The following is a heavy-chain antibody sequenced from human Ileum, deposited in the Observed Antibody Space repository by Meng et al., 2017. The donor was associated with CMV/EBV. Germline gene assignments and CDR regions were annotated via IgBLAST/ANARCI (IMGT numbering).Heavy chain of an antibody. V-gene: IGHV3-53*01. J-gene: IGHJ5*01. D-gene: IGHD3-3*01. Sequence: GGSLRFSCAASGLRVSDNYMVWVRQVAGKGLQWVSTLYTGGSAHYAPSVEGRFTISKDNFNNMVYLQMNSLGVEDTGVYYCAREQMGAWSGYFDSWGQGVLVTVSS. CDR2: LYTGGSA. CDR1: GLRVSDNY. CDR3: AREQMGAWSGYFDS.